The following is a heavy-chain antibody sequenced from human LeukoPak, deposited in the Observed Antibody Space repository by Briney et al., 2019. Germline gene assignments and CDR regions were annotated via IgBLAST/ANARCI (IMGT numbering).Heavy chain of an antibody. V-gene: IGHV4-59*11. CDR2: ISHIGRT. J-gene: IGHJ3*02. Sequence: SETLSLTCAVSGDSFSSHYWTWIRQSPGTGLEWIGYISHIGRTNYNPSLKSRVTISIDTSKNQLSLKLRSVTAADTAVYHCARDLVTVTKGFDIWGQGTMVSVSS. CDR1: GDSFSSHY. D-gene: IGHD4-17*01. CDR3: ARDLVTVTKGFDI.